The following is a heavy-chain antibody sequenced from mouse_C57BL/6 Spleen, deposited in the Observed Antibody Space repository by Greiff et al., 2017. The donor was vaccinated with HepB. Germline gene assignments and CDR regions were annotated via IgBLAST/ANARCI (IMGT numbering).Heavy chain of an antibody. CDR3: ARSGYYGSSYVGAMDY. Sequence: VKLQQPGAELVMPGASVKLSCKASGYTFTSYWMHWVKQRPGQGLEWIGEIDPSDSYTNYNQKFKGKSTLTVDKSSSTAYMQLSSLTSEDSAVYYCARSGYYGSSYVGAMDYWGQGTSVTVSS. D-gene: IGHD1-1*01. CDR1: GYTFTSYW. V-gene: IGHV1-69*01. CDR2: IDPSDSYT. J-gene: IGHJ4*01.